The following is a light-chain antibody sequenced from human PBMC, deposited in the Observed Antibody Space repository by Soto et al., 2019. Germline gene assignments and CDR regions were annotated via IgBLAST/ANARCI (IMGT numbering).Light chain of an antibody. CDR2: GAS. CDR3: QQYNNWPLT. V-gene: IGKV3-11*01. Sequence: EIVLTQSPATLSLSPGERATLSCRASQSVSSYLAWYQQKPGQAPRLLIYGASSRATGIPDRFSGSGSGTDFTLTISSLQPEDFAVYYCQQYNNWPLTFGGGTKVDIK. J-gene: IGKJ4*01. CDR1: QSVSSY.